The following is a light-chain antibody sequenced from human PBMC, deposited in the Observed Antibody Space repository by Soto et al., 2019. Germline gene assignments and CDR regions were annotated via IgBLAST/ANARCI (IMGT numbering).Light chain of an antibody. CDR2: DVS. CDR1: SSDVGGYNY. Sequence: QSALTQPASVSGSPGQSITISCTGTSSDVGGYNYVSWYQQHPGKAPKLMIYDVSNRPSGVSNRFSGSKSGNTASLTISGPQAEDEADYSCSSYTSSSSRLVFGTGTKLTVL. CDR3: SSYTSSSSRLV. J-gene: IGLJ1*01. V-gene: IGLV2-14*01.